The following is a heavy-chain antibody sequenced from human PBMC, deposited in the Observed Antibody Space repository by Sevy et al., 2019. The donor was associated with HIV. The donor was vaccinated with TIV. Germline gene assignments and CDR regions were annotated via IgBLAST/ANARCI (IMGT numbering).Heavy chain of an antibody. CDR1: GGSINSDH. J-gene: IGHJ3*02. CDR2: VYYTGGT. CDR3: AGRNDFDI. V-gene: IGHV4-59*08. Sequence: SETLSLTCTVSGGSINSDHWNWIRQPPGKGLEWSGYVYYTGGTNYNPSLKNRVTISVDRTKNQFSLKLTSVTAADTAVYYCAGRNDFDIWGQGTMVTVSS.